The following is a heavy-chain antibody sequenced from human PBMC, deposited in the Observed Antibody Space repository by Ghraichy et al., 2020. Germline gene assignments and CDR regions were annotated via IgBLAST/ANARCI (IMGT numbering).Heavy chain of an antibody. CDR3: ARTLGITMIIIKTFDI. CDR1: GFTFSTYN. Sequence: GGSLKLSCAASGFTFSTYNMNWVRQAPGKGLEWVSSISSSSTYIYYADSVKGRFTISRDNAKNSLFLQMNSLRAEDTAVYYCARTLGITMIIIKTFDIWGLGTMVTVSS. D-gene: IGHD3-22*01. J-gene: IGHJ3*02. CDR2: ISSSSTYI. V-gene: IGHV3-21*01.